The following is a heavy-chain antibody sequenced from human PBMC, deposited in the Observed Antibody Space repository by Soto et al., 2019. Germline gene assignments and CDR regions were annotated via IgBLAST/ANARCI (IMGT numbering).Heavy chain of an antibody. J-gene: IGHJ4*02. CDR3: ATVFDV. V-gene: IGHV3-74*01. D-gene: IGHD4-17*01. Sequence: EVQLVESGGGLVQPGGSLRVSCATSGFTFGSYRIHWVRQAPGKGLEWVSRIDTDGGGTSYADSVKGRFTISTDNAENTVYLQMNGLRVEDTAVYYCATVFDVWGQGTLVTVSS. CDR1: GFTFGSYR. CDR2: IDTDGGGT.